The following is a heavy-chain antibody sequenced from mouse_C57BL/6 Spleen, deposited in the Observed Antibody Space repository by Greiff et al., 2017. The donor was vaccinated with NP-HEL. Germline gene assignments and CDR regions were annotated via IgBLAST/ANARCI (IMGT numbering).Heavy chain of an antibody. V-gene: IGHV1-55*01. Sequence: QVQLQQPGAELVKPGASVKMSCKASGYTFTSYWITWVKQRPGQGLEWIGDIYPGSGSTNYNEKFKSKATLTVDTSSSTAYMQLSSLTSEDSAVYYCARSGCITTVVAPFDYWGQGTTLTVSS. D-gene: IGHD1-1*01. CDR3: ARSGCITTVVAPFDY. CDR2: IYPGSGST. J-gene: IGHJ2*01. CDR1: GYTFTSYW.